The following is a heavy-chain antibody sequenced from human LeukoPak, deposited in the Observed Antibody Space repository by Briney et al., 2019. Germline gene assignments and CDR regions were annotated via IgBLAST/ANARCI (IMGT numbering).Heavy chain of an antibody. CDR2: IIPIFGTA. D-gene: IGHD1-7*01. CDR3: ASSQPELLPPGAFDI. V-gene: IGHV1-69*05. J-gene: IGHJ3*02. Sequence: ASVKVSCKASGGTFSSYAISWVRQAPGQGLEWMGGIIPIFGTANYAQKFQGRVTITTDESTSTAYMELSSLRSEDTAVYYCASSQPELLPPGAFDIWGQGTMVTVSS. CDR1: GGTFSSYA.